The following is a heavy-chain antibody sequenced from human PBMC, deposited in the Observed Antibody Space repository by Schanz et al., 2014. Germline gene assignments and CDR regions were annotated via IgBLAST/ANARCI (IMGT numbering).Heavy chain of an antibody. D-gene: IGHD3-22*01. J-gene: IGHJ4*02. CDR1: GFTVSSNY. CDR3: ARYYETSYYPLYYCDY. CDR2: IYSGGST. Sequence: EVQLVESGGGLVQPAGSLRLSCAVSGFTVSSNYMSWVRQAPGKGLEWVSVIYSGGSTYYADSVKGRFTISRDNSKNTLYLQMNSLRAEDTAVYYCARYYETSYYPLYYCDYWGQGTLVTVSS. V-gene: IGHV3-66*01.